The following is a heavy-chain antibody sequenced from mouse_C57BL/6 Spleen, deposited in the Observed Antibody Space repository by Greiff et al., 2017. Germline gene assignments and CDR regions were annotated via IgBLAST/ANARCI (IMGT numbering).Heavy chain of an antibody. CDR1: GFTFSSYG. CDR3: ARPDGSSFGFAY. Sequence: EVQRVESGGDLVKPGGSLKLSCAASGFTFSSYGMSWVRQTPDKRLEWVATISSGGSYTYYPDSVKGRFTISRDNAKNTLYLQMSSLKSEDTAMYYCARPDGSSFGFAYWGQGTLVTVSA. D-gene: IGHD1-1*01. J-gene: IGHJ3*01. V-gene: IGHV5-6*01. CDR2: ISSGGSYT.